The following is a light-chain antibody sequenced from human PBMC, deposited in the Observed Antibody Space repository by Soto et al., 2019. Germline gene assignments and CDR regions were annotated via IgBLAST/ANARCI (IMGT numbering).Light chain of an antibody. CDR2: LNSDGSH. J-gene: IGLJ1*01. V-gene: IGLV4-69*01. CDR1: SGHSSYA. CDR3: QTWGTGIHYV. Sequence: QLVLTQSPSASASLGASVKLTCTLSSGHSSYAIAWHQQQPEKGPRYLMKLNSDGSHSKGDGIPDRFSGSSSGADCYLTTSSLHSEDEADYYCQTWGTGIHYVFGAGTKVTVL.